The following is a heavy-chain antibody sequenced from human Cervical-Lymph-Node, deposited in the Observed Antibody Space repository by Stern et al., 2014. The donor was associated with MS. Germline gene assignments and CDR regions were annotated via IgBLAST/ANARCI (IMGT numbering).Heavy chain of an antibody. CDR2: IYYSGTT. CDR1: GGSISRSTYY. Sequence: QLQLQESGPGLVKPSETLSLTCSVSGGSISRSTYYWGWIRQPPGKGLEWIGSIYYSGTTYYNPSLKSRVTLDTSTNQFSLTLTSVTAADTAVYYCARHDGWLPHYWSQGTLVTVSS. V-gene: IGHV4-39*01. D-gene: IGHD5-12*01. CDR3: ARHDGWLPHY. J-gene: IGHJ4*02.